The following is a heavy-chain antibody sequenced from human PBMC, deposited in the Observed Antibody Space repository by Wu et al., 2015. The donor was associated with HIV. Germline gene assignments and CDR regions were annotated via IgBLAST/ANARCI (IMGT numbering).Heavy chain of an antibody. D-gene: IGHD1-26*01. Sequence: QVQLVQSGAEVKKPGASVKVSCKASGYTFTGYYMHWVRQAPGQGLEWMGWINPNSGGTNYAQKFQGRVTMTRDTSISTAYMELSRLRSDDTAVYYCARDRSKSGSYFFGGADYWGQGTLVTVSS. V-gene: IGHV1-2*02. J-gene: IGHJ4*02. CDR1: GYTFTGYY. CDR2: INPNSGGT. CDR3: ARDRSKSGSYFFGGADY.